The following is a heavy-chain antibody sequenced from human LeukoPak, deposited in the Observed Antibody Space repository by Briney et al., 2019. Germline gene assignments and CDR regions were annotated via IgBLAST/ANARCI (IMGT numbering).Heavy chain of an antibody. CDR1: GFTFSSYR. CDR2: ISSSSSYI. Sequence: PGGSLRLSCAASGFTFSSYRMNWVRQAPEKGLEWVSSISSSSSYIYYADSVKGRFTISRDNAKNSLYLQMNSLRAEDTAVYYCARVARSRHFDYWGQGTLVTVSS. V-gene: IGHV3-21*01. CDR3: ARVARSRHFDY. J-gene: IGHJ4*02. D-gene: IGHD6-13*01.